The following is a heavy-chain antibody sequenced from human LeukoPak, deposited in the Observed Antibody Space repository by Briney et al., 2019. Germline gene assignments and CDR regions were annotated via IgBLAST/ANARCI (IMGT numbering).Heavy chain of an antibody. CDR1: GYTFTGYY. Sequence: ASVKVSCKASGYTFTGYYMHWVRQAPGQGLEWMGRINPNNGGTNYAQKFQGRVTMTRDTSISTAYMELSRLRSDDTAVYYCAGGAEEQWLVPDYWGQGTLVTVSS. CDR3: AGGAEEQWLVPDY. D-gene: IGHD6-19*01. CDR2: INPNNGGT. J-gene: IGHJ4*02. V-gene: IGHV1-2*06.